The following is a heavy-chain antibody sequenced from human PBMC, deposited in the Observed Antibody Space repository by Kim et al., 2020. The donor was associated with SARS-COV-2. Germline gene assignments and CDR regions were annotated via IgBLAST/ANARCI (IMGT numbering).Heavy chain of an antibody. CDR2: ISDDGTIK. J-gene: IGHJ4*02. V-gene: IGHV3-30*03. CDR1: GFTVSSYG. CDR3: ARDVDLSVWFGRPGIDV. Sequence: GGSLRLSCAASGFTVSSYGMHWVRQAPGKGLEWVAVISDDGTIKYYADSVKGRFSISRDNSKNTVDLQMNSLRAEDTAVYYCARDVDLSVWFGRPGIDVWGQGTLVTVSS. D-gene: IGHD3-10*01.